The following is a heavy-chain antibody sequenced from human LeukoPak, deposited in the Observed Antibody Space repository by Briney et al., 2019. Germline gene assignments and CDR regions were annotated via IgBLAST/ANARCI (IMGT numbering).Heavy chain of an antibody. V-gene: IGHV1-69*13. CDR1: GGTFSSYA. D-gene: IGHD4-23*01. J-gene: IGHJ6*02. Sequence: SVKVSCKASGGTFSSYAISWVRQAPGQGLEWMGGVIPIFGTANYVQKFQGRVTITADESTSTAYMELSSLRSEDTAVYYCARETLGGRGYYYYGMDVWGQGTTVTVSS. CDR2: VIPIFGTA. CDR3: ARETLGGRGYYYYGMDV.